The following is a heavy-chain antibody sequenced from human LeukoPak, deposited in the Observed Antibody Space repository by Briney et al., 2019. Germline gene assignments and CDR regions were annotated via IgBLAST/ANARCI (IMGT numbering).Heavy chain of an antibody. Sequence: ASVKVSCKASGYTVTSYGISWVRQAPGQGLEWMGWISAYNGNTNYAQKLQGRVTMTTDTSTSTAYMELRSLRSDDTAVYYCARVGGLLWFGFWFDPWGQGTLVTVSS. CDR2: ISAYNGNT. V-gene: IGHV1-18*01. CDR3: ARVGGLLWFGFWFDP. CDR1: GYTVTSYG. D-gene: IGHD3-10*01. J-gene: IGHJ5*02.